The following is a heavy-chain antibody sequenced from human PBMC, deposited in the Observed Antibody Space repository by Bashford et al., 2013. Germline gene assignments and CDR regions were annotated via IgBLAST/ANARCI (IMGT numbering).Heavy chain of an antibody. J-gene: IGHJ3*02. CDR3: ARGVVVAAKEAFDI. D-gene: IGHD2-15*01. CDR2: INPNSGGT. V-gene: IGHV1-2*02. Sequence: ASVKVSCKASGYTFTGYYMHWVRQAPGQGLEWMGWINPNSGGTNYAQKFQGRVTMTRDTSISTAYMELSRLRSDDTAVYYCARGVVVAAKEAFDIWGQGTMVTVSS. CDR1: GYTFTGYY.